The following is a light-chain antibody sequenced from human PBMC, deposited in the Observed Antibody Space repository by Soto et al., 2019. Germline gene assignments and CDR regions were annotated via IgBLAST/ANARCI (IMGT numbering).Light chain of an antibody. J-gene: IGKJ1*01. V-gene: IGKV1-5*03. CDR1: QSVSRW. CDR2: KAS. CDR3: QQYNDNWT. Sequence: DIQMTQSSSTLSASVKDRVTIICRASQSVSRWLAWYQQKQGKAPKLLIYKASTLASGVASMFSGSGSGTEFTLAISSLQPDDSATYYCQQYNDNWTFAQGTKVDIK.